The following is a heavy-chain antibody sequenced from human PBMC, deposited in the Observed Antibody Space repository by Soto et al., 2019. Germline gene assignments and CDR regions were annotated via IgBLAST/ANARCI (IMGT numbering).Heavy chain of an antibody. V-gene: IGHV3-30*03. CDR2: VSHDGSYQ. D-gene: IGHD1-26*01. Sequence: QPGGSLRLSCAASGFIFSYSGMHWVRQAPGKGLEWVAVVSHDGSYQNYADSVKGRFIVSRDNSKNTVDLLMNSLRVDDTAVYYCVKWDNAYFDSWGPGTLVTVSS. J-gene: IGHJ4*02. CDR1: GFIFSYSG. CDR3: VKWDNAYFDS.